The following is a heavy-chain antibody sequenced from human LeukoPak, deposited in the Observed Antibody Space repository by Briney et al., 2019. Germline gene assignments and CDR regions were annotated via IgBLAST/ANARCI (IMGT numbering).Heavy chain of an antibody. CDR1: GFTFSSYA. CDR3: ARASMVLYYFDY. D-gene: IGHD2/OR15-2a*01. J-gene: IGHJ4*02. Sequence: GGSLRLSCAASGFTFSSYAMHWVRQAPGKGLEWVAVISYDGSNKYYADSVKSRFTISRDNSKNTLYLQMNSLRAEDTAVYYCARASMVLYYFDYWGQGTLVTVSS. CDR2: ISYDGSNK. V-gene: IGHV3-30*04.